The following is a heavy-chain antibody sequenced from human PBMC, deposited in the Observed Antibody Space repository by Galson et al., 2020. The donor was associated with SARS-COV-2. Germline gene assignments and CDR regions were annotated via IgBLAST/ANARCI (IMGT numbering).Heavy chain of an antibody. D-gene: IGHD3-10*01. V-gene: IGHV3-15*01. CDR2: IKSKNNGGTI. Sequence: GGSLRLSCAASGFTFSNAWMSWVRPAPGKGLEWVGRIKSKNNGGTIEYAAPVKGRFTISRDDSKHTLSLQMNSLKTEDTAVYYCTAGDETYWGQGTLVTVS. J-gene: IGHJ4*02. CDR1: GFTFSNAW. CDR3: TAGDETY.